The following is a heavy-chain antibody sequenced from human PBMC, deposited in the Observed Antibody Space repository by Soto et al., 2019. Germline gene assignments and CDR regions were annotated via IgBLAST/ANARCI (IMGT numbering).Heavy chain of an antibody. V-gene: IGHV5-51*01. D-gene: IGHD5-18*01. CDR1: GYSFTSYW. J-gene: IGHJ4*02. CDR3: AGKEEEGADIAMALDY. Sequence: GESLKISCKGSGYSFTSYWIGWVRQMPGKGLEWMGIIYPGDSDTRYSPSFQGQVTISADKSISTAYLQWSSLKASDTAMYYYAGKEEEGADIAMALDYWGQGNLVTVSS. CDR2: IYPGDSDT.